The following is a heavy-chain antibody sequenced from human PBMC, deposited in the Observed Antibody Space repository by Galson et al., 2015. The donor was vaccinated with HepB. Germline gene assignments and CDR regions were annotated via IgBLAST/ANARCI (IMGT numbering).Heavy chain of an antibody. D-gene: IGHD3-16*01. CDR2: INPGNGNT. Sequence: SVKVSCKASGFIFTTYAMHWVRQAPGQRLEWMGWINPGNGNTKYSQKFQGRFTITRDTSARTAYMELSSLTSEDTAVYYCVGGGDILDYWGQGTLVTVSS. J-gene: IGHJ4*02. CDR1: GFIFTTYA. V-gene: IGHV1-3*01. CDR3: VGGGDILDY.